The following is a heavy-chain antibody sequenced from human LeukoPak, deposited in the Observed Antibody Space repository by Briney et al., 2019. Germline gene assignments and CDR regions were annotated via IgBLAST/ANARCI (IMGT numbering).Heavy chain of an antibody. CDR3: ATVGAVAGKYYFDY. D-gene: IGHD6-19*01. V-gene: IGHV4-59*10. CDR2: IYNSGST. CDR1: GGSFSGYY. J-gene: IGHJ4*02. Sequence: PSETLSLTCAVYGGSFSGYYWSWIRQPAEKGLEWTGRIYNSGSTNYNPSLKSRVTISADTSKNQFSLKLSSVTAADTAVYYCATVGAVAGKYYFDYWGQGTLVTVSS.